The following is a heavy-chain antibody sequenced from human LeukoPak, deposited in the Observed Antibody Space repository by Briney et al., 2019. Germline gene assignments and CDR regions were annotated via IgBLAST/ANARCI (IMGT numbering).Heavy chain of an antibody. CDR1: GFTFSSYG. D-gene: IGHD6-19*01. V-gene: IGHV3-30*02. CDR3: AKDISWSGWDLSPVDY. Sequence: GGSLRLSCAASGFTFSSYGMRWVRQAPGKGLEWVAFIRYDGSNKYYADSVKGRFTISRDNSKNTLYLQMNSLRAEDTAVYYCAKDISWSGWDLSPVDYWGQGTLVTVSS. J-gene: IGHJ4*02. CDR2: IRYDGSNK.